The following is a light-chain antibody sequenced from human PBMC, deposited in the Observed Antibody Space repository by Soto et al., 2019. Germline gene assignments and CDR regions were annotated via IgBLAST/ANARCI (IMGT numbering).Light chain of an antibody. CDR2: EVT. Sequence: QSVLTQPASVSGSPGQSITISCTGTSSDVGGYNYVSWYQQHPGKAPKLVIYEVTYRTTRISDRFSVSKSGNTASLTISGLQAADEADYYCTAYGGSSTLYVFGSGTKLTVL. V-gene: IGLV2-14*01. CDR3: TAYGGSSTLYV. J-gene: IGLJ1*01. CDR1: SSDVGGYNY.